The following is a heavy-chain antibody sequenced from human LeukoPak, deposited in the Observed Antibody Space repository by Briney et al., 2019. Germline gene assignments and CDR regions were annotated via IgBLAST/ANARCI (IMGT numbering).Heavy chain of an antibody. Sequence: TSETLSLTCSVSGGSISSFYWSWIRRPPGKGLEWIGYIYYSGSTNYNPSLKSRVTISVDTSKNQFSLKLSSVTAADTAVYYCARAPTGDLILDYWGQGTLVTVSS. CDR1: GGSISSFY. CDR2: IYYSGST. V-gene: IGHV4-59*01. D-gene: IGHD1-14*01. CDR3: ARAPTGDLILDY. J-gene: IGHJ4*02.